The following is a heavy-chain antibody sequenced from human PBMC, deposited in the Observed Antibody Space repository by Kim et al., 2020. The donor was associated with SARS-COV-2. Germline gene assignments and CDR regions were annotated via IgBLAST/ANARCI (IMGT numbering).Heavy chain of an antibody. J-gene: IGHJ4*02. CDR3: AKDNDFYDSSGLSDY. D-gene: IGHD3-22*01. Sequence: DPVKGRFTISRDKSKNTLYLQIRSLRAEDTAVYYCAKDNDFYDSSGLSDYWGQGTLVTVSS. V-gene: IGHV3-23*01.